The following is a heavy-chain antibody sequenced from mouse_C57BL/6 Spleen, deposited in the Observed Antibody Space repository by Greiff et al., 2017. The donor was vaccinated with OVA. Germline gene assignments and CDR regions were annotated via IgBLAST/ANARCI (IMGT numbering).Heavy chain of an antibody. CDR3: ARRVYGSSPYYARDY. J-gene: IGHJ4*01. V-gene: IGHV1-18*01. CDR2: INPNNGGT. CDR1: GYTFTDYN. D-gene: IGHD1-1*01. Sequence: EVQLQQSGPELVKPGASVKIPCKASGYTFTDYNMDWVKQSHGKSLEWIGDINPNNGGTIYNQKFKGKATLTVDKSSSTAYMELRSLTSEDTAVYYCARRVYGSSPYYARDYWGQGTSGTVSS.